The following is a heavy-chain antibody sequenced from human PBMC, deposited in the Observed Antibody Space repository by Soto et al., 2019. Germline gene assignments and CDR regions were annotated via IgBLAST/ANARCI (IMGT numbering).Heavy chain of an antibody. J-gene: IGHJ5*02. Sequence: LETLSHTCTVSGGSISSYYWSWIRQPPGKGLEWIGYIYYSGSTNYNPSLKSRVTISVDTSKNQFSLKLSSVTAADTAVYYCARYSYGTRYWFDPWGQGTLVTVSS. D-gene: IGHD5-18*01. V-gene: IGHV4-59*01. CDR2: IYYSGST. CDR3: ARYSYGTRYWFDP. CDR1: GGSISSYY.